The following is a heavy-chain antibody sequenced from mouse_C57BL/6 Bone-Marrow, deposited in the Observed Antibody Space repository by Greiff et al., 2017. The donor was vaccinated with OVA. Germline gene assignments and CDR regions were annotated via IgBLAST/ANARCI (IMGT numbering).Heavy chain of an antibody. D-gene: IGHD1-1*01. CDR2: ILPGSGST. CDR3: ARRNYYGSSYEGYAMDY. J-gene: IGHJ4*01. Sequence: QVQLKQSGAELMKPGASVKLSCKATGYTFTGYWIEWVKQRPGHGLEWIGEILPGSGSTNYNEKFKGKATFTADTSSNTAYMQLSSLTTEDSAIYYCARRNYYGSSYEGYAMDYWGQGTSVTVSS. CDR1: GYTFTGYW. V-gene: IGHV1-9*01.